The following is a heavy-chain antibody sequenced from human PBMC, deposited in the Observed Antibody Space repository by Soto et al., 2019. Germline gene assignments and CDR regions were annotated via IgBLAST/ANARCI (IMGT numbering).Heavy chain of an antibody. CDR3: ARVLTQFPIISGSHVAFDI. D-gene: IGHD1-26*01. V-gene: IGHV1-18*01. CDR2: ISAYNGNT. CDR1: GYTFTSYG. Sequence: SVKVSCKASGYTFTSYGISWVRQAPGQGLEWMGWISAYNGNTNYAQKLQGRVTMTTDTSTSTAYMELRSLRSDDTAVYYCARVLTQFPIISGSHVAFDICGQGTMVTVSS. J-gene: IGHJ3*02.